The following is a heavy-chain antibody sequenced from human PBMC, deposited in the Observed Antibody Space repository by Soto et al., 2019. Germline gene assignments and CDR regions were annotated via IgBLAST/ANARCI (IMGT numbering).Heavy chain of an antibody. Sequence: SETLSLTCTVSGGSISSGGYYWSWIRQHPGKGLEWIGYIYYSGSTNYNPSLKSRVTISVDTPKNQFSLKLSSVTAADTAVYYCARHPGYYDILTGYTTYYFDDWGQGILVSVSS. V-gene: IGHV4-61*08. CDR1: GGSISSGGYY. CDR2: IYYSGST. CDR3: ARHPGYYDILTGYTTYYFDD. D-gene: IGHD3-9*01. J-gene: IGHJ4*02.